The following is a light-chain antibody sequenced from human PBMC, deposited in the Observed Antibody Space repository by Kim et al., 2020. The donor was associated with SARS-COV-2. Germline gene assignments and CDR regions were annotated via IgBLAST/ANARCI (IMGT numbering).Light chain of an antibody. Sequence: QSALTQPASVSGSPGQSITISCTGTSSDVGGYNYVSWYQQYPGKAPKLMIFDVNNRPSGVSNRFSGSKSGNTASLTISGLQTEDEADYYCSSYTSGSTLAYVFGTGTKVTVL. CDR2: DVN. CDR1: SSDVGGYNY. J-gene: IGLJ1*01. V-gene: IGLV2-14*01. CDR3: SSYTSGSTLAYV.